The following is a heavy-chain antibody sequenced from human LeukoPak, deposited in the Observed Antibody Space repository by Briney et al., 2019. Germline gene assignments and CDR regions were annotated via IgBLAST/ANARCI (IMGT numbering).Heavy chain of an antibody. D-gene: IGHD5-24*01. J-gene: IGHJ4*02. Sequence: PSETLSLTCPVSGGSISNYYYWTRIRQPPGKGLEWIGYVYYTGSTNFNPSLKSRVTMSLDTSRNQFSLKLTPLTAADTAVYYCARGAMATTPFFDYWGQGTLVTVSS. CDR1: GGSISNYY. V-gene: IGHV4-59*01. CDR3: ARGAMATTPFFDY. CDR2: VYYTGST.